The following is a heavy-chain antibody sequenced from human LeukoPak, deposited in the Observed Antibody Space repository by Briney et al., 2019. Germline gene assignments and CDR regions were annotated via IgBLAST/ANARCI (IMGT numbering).Heavy chain of an antibody. CDR2: IIPIFVTA. CDR1: GGTFSSYA. CDR3: ASGTTDDFWSGYYQDYYYYYMDV. J-gene: IGHJ6*03. Sequence: SVKVSCKASGGTFSSYAISWVRQAPGQGLEWMGGIIPIFVTANYAQKFQGRVTITTDESTSTAYMELSSLRSEDTAVYYCASGTTDDFWSGYYQDYYYYYMDVWGKGTTVTVSS. V-gene: IGHV1-69*05. D-gene: IGHD3-3*01.